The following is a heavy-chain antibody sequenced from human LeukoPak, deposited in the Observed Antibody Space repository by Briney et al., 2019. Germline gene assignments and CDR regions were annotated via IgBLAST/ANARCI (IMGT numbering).Heavy chain of an antibody. D-gene: IGHD2-2*01. V-gene: IGHV1-18*01. CDR3: ASASSPYYYYGMDV. CDR2: ISAYNGNT. CDR1: GYTFTSYG. Sequence: ASVKVSCKASGYTFTSYGISWVRQAPGQGLEWMGWISAYNGNTNYAQKLQGRVTMTTDTSTSTAYMELRSLRSDDTAVYYCASASSPYYYYGMDVWGQGATVTVSS. J-gene: IGHJ6*02.